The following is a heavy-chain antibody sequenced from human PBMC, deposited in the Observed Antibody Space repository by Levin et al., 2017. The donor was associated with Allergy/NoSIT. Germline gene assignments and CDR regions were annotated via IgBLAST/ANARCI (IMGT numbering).Heavy chain of an antibody. CDR1: GFTFDDYG. J-gene: IGHJ3*02. CDR3: ARQRVTMNSHDGCDI. D-gene: IGHD3-3*01. CDR2: INWNGGST. Sequence: SGGSLRLSCAASGFTFDDYGMSWVRQAPGKGLEWVSGINWNGGSTGYADSVKGRLTISIDNAKNSLYLQMNSLRAEDTALYHCARQRVTMNSHDGCDIWGQGTIVIVSS. V-gene: IGHV3-20*01.